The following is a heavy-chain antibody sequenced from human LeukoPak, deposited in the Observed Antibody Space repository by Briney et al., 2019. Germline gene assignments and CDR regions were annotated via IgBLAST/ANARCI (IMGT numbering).Heavy chain of an antibody. CDR1: GGTFSSYA. Sequence: GASVTVSCKASGGTFSSYAISWVRQAPGQGLEWMGGIIPIFGTANYAQKFQGRVTITADESTSTAYMELSSLRSEDTAVYYCARAPTPFSIAARPVLWGQGTMVTVSS. CDR3: ARAPTPFSIAARPVL. J-gene: IGHJ3*01. D-gene: IGHD6-6*01. V-gene: IGHV1-69*13. CDR2: IIPIFGTA.